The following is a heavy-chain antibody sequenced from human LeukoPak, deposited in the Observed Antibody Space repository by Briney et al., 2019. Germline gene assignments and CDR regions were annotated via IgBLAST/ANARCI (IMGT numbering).Heavy chain of an antibody. J-gene: IGHJ6*02. V-gene: IGHV3-48*04. CDR2: ISSSGSTI. CDR1: GFTFSSYS. CDR3: ARDEVHYGMDV. D-gene: IGHD2-2*01. Sequence: PGGSLRLSCAASGFTFSSYSMNWVRQAPGKGLEWVSYISSSGSTIYYADSVKGRFTISRDNAKNSLYLQMNSLRAEDTAVYYCARDEVHYGMDVWGQGTTVTVSS.